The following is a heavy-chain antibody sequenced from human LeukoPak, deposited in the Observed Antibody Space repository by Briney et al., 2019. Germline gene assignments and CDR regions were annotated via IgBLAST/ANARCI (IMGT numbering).Heavy chain of an antibody. V-gene: IGHV3-74*01. CDR1: GLSSTIYW. D-gene: IGHD3-3*01. CDR3: ARDRPFWN. J-gene: IGHJ4*02. CDR2: IKLDENTA. Sequence: GGSLRPSCAASGLSSTIYWMHWVRQVPGKGLVWVSRIKLDENTAYYADFVKGRFTISRDDAKTTVYLQMNSLRAEDSAVYYCARDRPFWNWGQGTLVTVSS.